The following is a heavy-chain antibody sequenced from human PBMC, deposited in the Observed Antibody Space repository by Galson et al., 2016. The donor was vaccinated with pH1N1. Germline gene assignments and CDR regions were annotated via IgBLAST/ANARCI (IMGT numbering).Heavy chain of an antibody. CDR2: IKSKSDGGTT. CDR3: TREGVTTGGASEI. CDR1: GFTFSNAW. Sequence: SLRLSCAASGFTFSNAWMSWVRQTPGKGLEWVGRIKSKSDGGTTHYAAPVKDRFIISTDDSKNTLYLQMNSLKTEDTAVYYGTREGVTTGGASEIWGQGTMVTVSS. J-gene: IGHJ3*02. D-gene: IGHD1-1*01. V-gene: IGHV3-15*01.